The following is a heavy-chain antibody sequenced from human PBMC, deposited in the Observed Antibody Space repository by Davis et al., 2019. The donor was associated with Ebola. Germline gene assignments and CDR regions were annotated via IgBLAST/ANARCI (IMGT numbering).Heavy chain of an antibody. J-gene: IGHJ4*02. D-gene: IGHD6-19*01. Sequence: AASVKVSCKASGYTFTSYAMHWVRQAPGQRLEWTGWINAGNGNTKYSQKFQGRVTITRDTSASTAYMELSSLRSEDTAVYYCARGVQQWLIFDYWGQGTLVTVSS. CDR2: INAGNGNT. CDR3: ARGVQQWLIFDY. V-gene: IGHV1-3*01. CDR1: GYTFTSYA.